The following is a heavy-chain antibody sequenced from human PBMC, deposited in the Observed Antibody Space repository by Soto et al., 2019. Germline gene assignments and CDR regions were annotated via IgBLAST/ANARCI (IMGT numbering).Heavy chain of an antibody. V-gene: IGHV4-34*01. CDR3: ARGKTLYAL. CDR1: GGSFSGYY. D-gene: IGHD2-8*01. J-gene: IGHJ4*02. CDR2: INHSGST. Sequence: SETLSLTCAVYGGSFSGYYWSWIRQPPGKGLEWIGEINHSGSTNYNPSLKSRVTISVDTSKNQFSLKLSSVTAADTAVYYCARGKTLYALWGQGTLVTVSS.